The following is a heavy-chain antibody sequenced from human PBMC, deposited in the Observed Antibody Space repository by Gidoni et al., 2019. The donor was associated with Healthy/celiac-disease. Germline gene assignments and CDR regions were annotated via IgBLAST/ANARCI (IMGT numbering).Heavy chain of an antibody. Sequence: QVQLVESGGGVGQPGRSLRLSCEASGFTFSSYGMHWVRQAPGKGLEWIAVISYDGSNQYYADSVKGRFTISRDNSKNTLYLQMNSLRAEDTAVYYCAKRDGYLPDAYWGQGTLVTVSS. V-gene: IGHV3-30*18. CDR1: GFTFSSYG. CDR3: AKRDGYLPDAY. CDR2: ISYDGSNQ. J-gene: IGHJ4*02. D-gene: IGHD5-12*01.